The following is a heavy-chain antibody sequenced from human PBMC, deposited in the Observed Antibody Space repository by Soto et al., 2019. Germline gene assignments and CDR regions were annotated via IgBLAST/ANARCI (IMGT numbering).Heavy chain of an antibody. Sequence: QVQLVQSGAEVKKPGSSVKVSCKASGGTFSSYAISWVRQAPGQGLEWMGGIIPIFGTTNYAQKFQGRVTITADETTRTAYMALSSLRSEDTAVYYCARRRGYSDGLFDYWGQGPLVTVSS. D-gene: IGHD5-18*01. CDR1: GGTFSSYA. CDR3: ARRRGYSDGLFDY. CDR2: IIPIFGTT. J-gene: IGHJ4*02. V-gene: IGHV1-69*12.